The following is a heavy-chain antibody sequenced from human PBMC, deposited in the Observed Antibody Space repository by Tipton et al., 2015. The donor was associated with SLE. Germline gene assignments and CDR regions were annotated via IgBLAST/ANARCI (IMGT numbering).Heavy chain of an antibody. J-gene: IGHJ4*02. Sequence: LRLSCAVSGYSISSGYYWGWIRQPPGKGLEWIGSIYHSGSTYYNPSLKSRVTISVDTSKNQFSLKLSSVTAADTAVYYCARHQGGFDYWGQGTLVTASS. CDR2: IYHSGST. V-gene: IGHV4-38-2*01. CDR3: ARHQGGFDY. CDR1: GYSISSGYY.